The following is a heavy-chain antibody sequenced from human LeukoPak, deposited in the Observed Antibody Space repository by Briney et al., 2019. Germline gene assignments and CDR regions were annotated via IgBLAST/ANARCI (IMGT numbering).Heavy chain of an antibody. Sequence: PSETLSLTCTVSGGSISSSSYYWGWIRQPPGKGLEWIGSIYYSGSTYYNPSLKSRVTISVDTSKNQFSLKLSSVTAADTAVYYCARLGIVVVPADFDYWGQGTLVTVPS. CDR2: IYYSGST. J-gene: IGHJ4*02. V-gene: IGHV4-39*01. D-gene: IGHD2-2*01. CDR3: ARLGIVVVPADFDY. CDR1: GGSISSSSYY.